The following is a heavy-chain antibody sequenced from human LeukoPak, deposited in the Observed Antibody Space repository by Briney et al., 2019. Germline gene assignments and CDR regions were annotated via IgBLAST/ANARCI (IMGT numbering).Heavy chain of an antibody. V-gene: IGHV3-64*01. CDR1: GFTFSSYA. CDR3: AKDSPPTVTTPWLTLDY. J-gene: IGHJ4*02. Sequence: GGSLRLSCAASGFTFSSYAMHWVRQAPGKGLEYVSAISSNGGSTYYANSVKGRFTISRDNSKNTLYLQMNSLRAEDTAIYYCAKDSPPTVTTPWLTLDYWGQGTLVTVSS. CDR2: ISSNGGST. D-gene: IGHD4-17*01.